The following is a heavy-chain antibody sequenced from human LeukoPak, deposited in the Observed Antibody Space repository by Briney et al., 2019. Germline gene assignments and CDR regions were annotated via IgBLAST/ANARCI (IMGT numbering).Heavy chain of an antibody. CDR1: GFTFSSYA. CDR3: AREDTVTTHAFDI. Sequence: GGSLRLSCAASGFTFSSYAMSWVRQAPGKGLEWVSAISGSGGSTYYADSVKGRFTISRDNAKNSLYLQMNSLRAEDTAVYYCAREDTVTTHAFDIWGQGTMVTVSS. V-gene: IGHV3-23*01. D-gene: IGHD4-17*01. CDR2: ISGSGGST. J-gene: IGHJ3*02.